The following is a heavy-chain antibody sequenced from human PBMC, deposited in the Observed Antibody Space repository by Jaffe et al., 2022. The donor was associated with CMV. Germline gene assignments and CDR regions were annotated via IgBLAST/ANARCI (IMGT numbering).Heavy chain of an antibody. J-gene: IGHJ4*02. CDR2: INHSGST. V-gene: IGHV4-34*01. Sequence: QVQLQQWGAGLLKPSETLSLTCAVYGGSFSGYYWSWIRQPPGKGLEWIGEINHSGSTNYNPSLKSRVTISVDTSKNQFSLKLSSVTAADTAVYYCARSQLGKGYFDYWGQGTLVTVSS. CDR3: ARSQLGKGYFDY. D-gene: IGHD7-27*01. CDR1: GGSFSGYY.